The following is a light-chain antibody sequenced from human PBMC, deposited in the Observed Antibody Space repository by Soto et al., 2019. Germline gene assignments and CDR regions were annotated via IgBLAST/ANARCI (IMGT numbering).Light chain of an antibody. CDR3: AAWHGSLGAHV. CDR2: RNN. CDR1: DSNFGSNY. J-gene: IGLJ1*01. Sequence: QSVLTQPPSASGTPGQRVTISCSGSDSNFGSNYVHWYQQLPGTAPKLLIYRNNQRPSGVPNRFSGSKSGTSASLAISGLRSEDEADYYCAAWHGSLGAHVFGTGTKLTVL. V-gene: IGLV1-47*01.